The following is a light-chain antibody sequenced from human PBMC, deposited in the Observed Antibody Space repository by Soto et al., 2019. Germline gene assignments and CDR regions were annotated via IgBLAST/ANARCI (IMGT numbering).Light chain of an antibody. CDR1: SSDVGGYNY. Sequence: QSALTRPPSASGSPGQSVSISCTGTSSDVGGYNYVSWYQQHPDKAPKLMIYEVSKRPSGVPDRFSGSKSGNTASLTVSGLQAEDEADYYCTSYAGSNNLVFGGGTKRTVL. CDR2: EVS. CDR3: TSYAGSNNLV. V-gene: IGLV2-8*01. J-gene: IGLJ2*01.